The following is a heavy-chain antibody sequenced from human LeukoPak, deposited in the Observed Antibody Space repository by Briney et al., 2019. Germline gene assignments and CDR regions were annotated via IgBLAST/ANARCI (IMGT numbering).Heavy chain of an antibody. Sequence: GGSLRLSCAASGFTFSSFAMSWVRQAPGKGLEWVSSISGSGSSTYYADSVKGRFTISRDNSKNTVYLQMNSLRAEDTAVYYCAGAHSSSWSVFWGRGTLVTVSS. J-gene: IGHJ5*01. V-gene: IGHV3-23*01. CDR3: AGAHSSSWSVF. CDR2: ISGSGSST. CDR1: GFTFSSFA. D-gene: IGHD6-13*01.